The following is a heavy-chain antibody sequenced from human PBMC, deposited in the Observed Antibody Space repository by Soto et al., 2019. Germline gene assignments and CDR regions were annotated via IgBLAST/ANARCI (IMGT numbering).Heavy chain of an antibody. CDR2: ISGSGSSI. CDR1: GFTFSDYY. V-gene: IGHV3-11*04. D-gene: IGHD2-8*01. Sequence: GGSLRLSCVASGFTFSDYYMTWIRQAPGKGLEWLSYISGSGSSIYYLDSVKGRFTISRDNAKNSLFLQMNSLRAEDTAVYYCAKGVYYFDYWGQGILVTVSS. J-gene: IGHJ4*02. CDR3: AKGVYYFDY.